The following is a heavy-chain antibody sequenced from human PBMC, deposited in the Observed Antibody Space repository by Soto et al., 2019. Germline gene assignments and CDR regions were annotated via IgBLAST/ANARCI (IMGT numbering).Heavy chain of an antibody. V-gene: IGHV1-69*02. CDR2: IIPILGIA. D-gene: IGHD3-10*01. CDR3: ARGVTMVRGVLDV. Sequence: SVKVSCKASGGTFSSYTISWVRQAPGQGLEWMGRIIPILGIANYAQKFQGRVTITADKSTSTAYMELSSLRSEDTAVYYCARGVTMVRGVLDVWGKGTTVTVSS. CDR1: GGTFSSYT. J-gene: IGHJ6*04.